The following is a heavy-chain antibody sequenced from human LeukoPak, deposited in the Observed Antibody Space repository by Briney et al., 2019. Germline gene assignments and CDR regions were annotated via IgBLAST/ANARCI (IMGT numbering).Heavy chain of an antibody. Sequence: PSETLSLTCTVSGGSISSYYWSWIRQPAGKGLEWIGRIYTSGSTNYNPSLKSRATMSVDTSKNQFSLKLSSVTAADTAVYYCARFYGDYVRNWFDPWGQGTLVTVSS. CDR3: ARFYGDYVRNWFDP. V-gene: IGHV4-4*07. CDR2: IYTSGST. D-gene: IGHD4-17*01. J-gene: IGHJ5*02. CDR1: GGSISSYY.